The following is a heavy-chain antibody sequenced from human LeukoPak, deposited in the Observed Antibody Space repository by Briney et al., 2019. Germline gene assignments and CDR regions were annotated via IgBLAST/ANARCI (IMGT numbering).Heavy chain of an antibody. J-gene: IGHJ3*02. CDR1: GGSFSGYY. Sequence: SETLSLTCAVYGGSFSGYYGTWIRQSPGKGLEWIGEINHSGRTNYNPSLKSRVTISVDTSKNQFSLKLSSVTAADTAVYYCTRPPFYDILTGLGNDAFDIWGQGTMVTVSS. CDR2: INHSGRT. V-gene: IGHV4-34*01. D-gene: IGHD3-9*01. CDR3: TRPPFYDILTGLGNDAFDI.